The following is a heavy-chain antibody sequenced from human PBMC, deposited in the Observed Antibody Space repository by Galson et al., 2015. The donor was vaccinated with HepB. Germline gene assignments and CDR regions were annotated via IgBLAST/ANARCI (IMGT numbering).Heavy chain of an antibody. D-gene: IGHD2-2*01. CDR3: ARDCSTSCYSRGYWYHGMDV. CDR1: GFTFSSYA. J-gene: IGHJ6*02. CDR2: ISYDGSNK. Sequence: SLRLSCAASGFTFSSYAMHWVRQAPGKGLEWVAVISYDGSNKYYADSVKGRFTISRDNSKNTLYLQMNSLRAEDTAVYYCARDCSTSCYSRGYWYHGMDVWGQGTTVTVSS. V-gene: IGHV3-30*04.